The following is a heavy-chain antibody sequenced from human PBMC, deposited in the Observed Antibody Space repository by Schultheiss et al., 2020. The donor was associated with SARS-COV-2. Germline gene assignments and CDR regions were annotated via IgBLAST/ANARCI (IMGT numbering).Heavy chain of an antibody. Sequence: SETLSLTCTVSGGSISSSSYYWGWIRQPPGKGLEWIGSIYHSGSTYYNPSLKSRVTISVDTSKNQFSLKLSSVTAADTAVYYCAKEVKETNFDYWGQGTLVTVSS. CDR2: IYHSGST. D-gene: IGHD2-21*01. CDR3: AKEVKETNFDY. J-gene: IGHJ4*02. CDR1: GGSISSSSYY. V-gene: IGHV4-39*07.